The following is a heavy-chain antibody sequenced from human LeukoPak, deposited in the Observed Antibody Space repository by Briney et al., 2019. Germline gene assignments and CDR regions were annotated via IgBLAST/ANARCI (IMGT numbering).Heavy chain of an antibody. J-gene: IGHJ4*02. D-gene: IGHD2/OR15-2a*01. CDR3: AKDPLVNSQEYFDY. CDR1: GFTFTSYA. Sequence: GRSLRLSCAASGFTFTSYAMSCVRQAPGKRLEWVSAISGSGGSTYYAESVKGRFTISRDNSKNTLYLQMNSLRAEDTAVYYCAKDPLVNSQEYFDYWGQGTLVTVSS. V-gene: IGHV3-23*01. CDR2: ISGSGGST.